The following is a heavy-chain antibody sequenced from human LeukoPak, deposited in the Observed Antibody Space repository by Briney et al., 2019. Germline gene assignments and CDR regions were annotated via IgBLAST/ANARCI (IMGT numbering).Heavy chain of an antibody. CDR1: GFTFSSYG. Sequence: GRSLRLSCAASGFTFSSYGMHWVRQAPGKGLEWVAVISYDGSNKYYADSVKGRFTISRDNSKNTLYLQMNSLRAEDTAVYYCAKDQDYGDYAAPVDYWGQGTLVTVSS. CDR2: ISYDGSNK. D-gene: IGHD4-17*01. V-gene: IGHV3-30*18. CDR3: AKDQDYGDYAAPVDY. J-gene: IGHJ4*02.